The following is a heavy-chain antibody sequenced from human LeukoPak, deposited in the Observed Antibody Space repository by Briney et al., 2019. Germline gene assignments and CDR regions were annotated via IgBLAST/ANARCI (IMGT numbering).Heavy chain of an antibody. CDR1: GYDFTSHH. J-gene: IGHJ4*02. CDR3: AKSDWVRQPFKS. CDR2: MNPQSGVT. Sequence: ASVTVSCKASGYDFTSHHVSRVRQAAGQGLEWIGWMNPQSGVTGYAQRFQDRITLTRDTSKSTDYMELSGLTSEDTAIYYCAKSDWVRQPFKSWGKGTLVTVSS. D-gene: IGHD3-9*01. V-gene: IGHV1-8*01.